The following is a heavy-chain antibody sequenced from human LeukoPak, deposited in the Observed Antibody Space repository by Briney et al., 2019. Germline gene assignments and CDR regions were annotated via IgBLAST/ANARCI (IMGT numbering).Heavy chain of an antibody. CDR2: IYPGDSDT. J-gene: IGHJ4*02. D-gene: IGHD4-17*01. CDR1: GYNFTSYW. V-gene: IGHV5-51*01. CDR3: ARGTTMTTFDY. Sequence: RGESLKISCKGSGYNFTSYWVGWVRQMPGKGLEWLGIIYPGDSDTRYSPSFQGQVTISADKSISTAYLQWSSLKASDTAMYYCARGTTMTTFDYWGQGTLVTVSS.